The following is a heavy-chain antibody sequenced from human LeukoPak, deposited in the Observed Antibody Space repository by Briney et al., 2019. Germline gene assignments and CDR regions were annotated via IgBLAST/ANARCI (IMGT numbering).Heavy chain of an antibody. D-gene: IGHD3-22*01. CDR1: GFTFSSYA. Sequence: GGSLRLSCAASGFTFSSYAVSWVRQAPGKGLEWVSAISGSGGSTYYADSVKGRFTISRDNSKNTLYLQMNSLRAEDTAVYYCANYYDSSGYYRYYFDYWGQGTLVTVSS. J-gene: IGHJ4*02. V-gene: IGHV3-23*01. CDR2: ISGSGGST. CDR3: ANYYDSSGYYRYYFDY.